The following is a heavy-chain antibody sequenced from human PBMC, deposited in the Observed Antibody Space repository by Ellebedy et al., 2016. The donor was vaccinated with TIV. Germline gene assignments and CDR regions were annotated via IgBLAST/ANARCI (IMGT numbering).Heavy chain of an antibody. D-gene: IGHD3-22*01. J-gene: IGHJ3*01. CDR1: GFTLRRNA. CDR2: ISSNGFST. Sequence: GESLKISCAASGFTLRRNAMHWVRQAPGKGLEYVSGISSNGFSTYYANSVKGRFTISRDNTEKTLYLQMGSLRAEDTAVYYCARDRSDSSGYHDAFDLWGQGTMVSVSS. V-gene: IGHV3-64*01. CDR3: ARDRSDSSGYHDAFDL.